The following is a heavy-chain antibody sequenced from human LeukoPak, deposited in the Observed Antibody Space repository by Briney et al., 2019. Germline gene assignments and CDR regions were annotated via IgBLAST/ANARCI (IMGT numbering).Heavy chain of an antibody. D-gene: IGHD3/OR15-3a*01. V-gene: IGHV4-61*01. CDR2: IYYSGST. J-gene: IGHJ3*01. CDR3: AREGKLDGAFDL. Sequence: SETLSLTCTVSGGSISSSSYYWGWIRQPPGKGLEWIAYIYYSGSTDYNPALRSRVAMSVDTSKNQFSLRLSSLTAADTAVYYCAREGKLDGAFDLWGHGTLVTVSS. CDR1: GGSISSSSYY.